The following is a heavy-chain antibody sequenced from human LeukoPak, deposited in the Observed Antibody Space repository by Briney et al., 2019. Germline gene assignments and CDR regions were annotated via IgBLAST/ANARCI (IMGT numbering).Heavy chain of an antibody. CDR2: INHSGST. CDR1: GGSFSGYY. J-gene: IGHJ5*02. CDR3: ARHGPIRPSDP. D-gene: IGHD4/OR15-4a*01. Sequence: SETLSLTCAVYGGSFSGYYWSWIRQPPGKGLEWIGEINHSGSTNYNPSLKSRVTISVDTSKNQFSLKLSSVTAADTAVYYCARHGPIRPSDPWGQGTLVTVSS. V-gene: IGHV4-34*01.